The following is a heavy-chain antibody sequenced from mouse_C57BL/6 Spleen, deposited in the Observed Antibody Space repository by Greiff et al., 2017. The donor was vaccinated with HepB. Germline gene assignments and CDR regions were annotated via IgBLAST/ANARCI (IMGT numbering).Heavy chain of an antibody. J-gene: IGHJ4*01. V-gene: IGHV1-81*01. Sequence: VQLQQSGAVLARPGASVKLSCKASGYTFTSYGISWVKQRTGQGLEWIGEIYPRSGNTYYNEKFKGKATLTADKSSSTAYMELRSLTSEDSAVYFCARRVDGSSYEGYDAMDYWGQGTSVTVSS. CDR1: GYTFTSYG. CDR3: ARRVDGSSYEGYDAMDY. CDR2: IYPRSGNT. D-gene: IGHD1-1*01.